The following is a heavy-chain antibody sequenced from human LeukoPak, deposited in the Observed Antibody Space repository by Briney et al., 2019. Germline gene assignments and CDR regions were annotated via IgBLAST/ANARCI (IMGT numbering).Heavy chain of an antibody. CDR1: GGSFSGYY. J-gene: IGHJ4*02. D-gene: IGHD3-10*02. CDR3: VTDLHGVNWYVQ. CDR2: VEHDGTTK. Sequence: LSLTCAVYGGSFSGYYWSWIRQPPGKGLEWVAFVEHDGTTKYYADSVKGRFSISRDNLKNTLFLQMYSLRPDDTARYYCVTDLHGVNWYVQWGQGTLVIVSS. V-gene: IGHV3-30*03.